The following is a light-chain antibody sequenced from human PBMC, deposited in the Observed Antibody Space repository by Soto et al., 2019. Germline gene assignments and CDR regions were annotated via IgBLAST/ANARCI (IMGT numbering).Light chain of an antibody. CDR3: QTWGTYVV. J-gene: IGLJ2*01. CDR2: DVT. Sequence: QSALTQPRSVSGSPGQSVTISCTGTSSDVGGYNFVSWYQQYPGKAPKLIIYDVTKRPSGVPDRFSGSKSGNTASLTISGLQAEDEADYYCQTWGTYVVFGGGTKLTVL. V-gene: IGLV2-11*01. CDR1: SSDVGGYNF.